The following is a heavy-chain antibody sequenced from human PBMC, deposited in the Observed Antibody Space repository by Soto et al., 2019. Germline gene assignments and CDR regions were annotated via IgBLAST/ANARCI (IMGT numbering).Heavy chain of an antibody. CDR2: IWYDGSNK. Sequence: GGSLRLSCAASGFTFSSYGMHWVRQAPGKGLEWVAVIWYDGSNKYYADSVKGRFTISRGNSKNTLYLQMNSLRAEDTAVYYCARDPAHYDILTGYLAYWGQGTLVTVSS. J-gene: IGHJ4*02. CDR1: GFTFSSYG. D-gene: IGHD3-9*01. V-gene: IGHV3-33*01. CDR3: ARDPAHYDILTGYLAY.